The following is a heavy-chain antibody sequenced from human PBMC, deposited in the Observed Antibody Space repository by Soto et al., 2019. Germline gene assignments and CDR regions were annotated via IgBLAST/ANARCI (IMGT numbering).Heavy chain of an antibody. D-gene: IGHD3-22*01. V-gene: IGHV3-23*01. CDR3: AKDRVYYYDSSGSDDAFDI. J-gene: IGHJ3*02. CDR2: ISGSGGST. CDR1: GFTFSSYA. Sequence: GGSLRLSCAASGFTFSSYAMSWVRQAPGKGLEWVSAISGSGGSTYYADSVKGRFTISRDNSKNTLYLQMNSLRAEDTAVYYCAKDRVYYYDSSGSDDAFDIWGQGTMVTVSS.